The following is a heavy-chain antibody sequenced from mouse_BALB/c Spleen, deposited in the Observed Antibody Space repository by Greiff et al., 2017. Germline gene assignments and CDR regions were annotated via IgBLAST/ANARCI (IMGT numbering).Heavy chain of an antibody. Sequence: LVESGPELVRPGASVSMSCTASGYTFTSYCMHWVKQRPGQGLEWIGMIDPSNSETRLNQKFKDKATLNVDKSSNKAYMQLSSLTSEDSAVYYCASNYDYDSPFAYWGQGTLVTVSA. D-gene: IGHD2-4*01. V-gene: IGHV1-74*04. J-gene: IGHJ3*01. CDR2: IDPSNSET. CDR3: ASNYDYDSPFAY. CDR1: GYTFTSYC.